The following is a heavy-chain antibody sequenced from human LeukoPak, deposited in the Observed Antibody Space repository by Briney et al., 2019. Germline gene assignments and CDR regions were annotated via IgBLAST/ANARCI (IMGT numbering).Heavy chain of an antibody. Sequence: SETLSLTCAVSGGSISSYYWSWIRQPAGKGLEWIGRVHTSGSTNYNPSLKSRLTMSVDTSKNQFSLKLTSVTAADTAVYHCARDSGSGWYDYWGQGTLVTVFS. J-gene: IGHJ4*02. CDR2: VHTSGST. CDR1: GGSISSYY. CDR3: ARDSGSGWYDY. V-gene: IGHV4-4*07. D-gene: IGHD6-19*01.